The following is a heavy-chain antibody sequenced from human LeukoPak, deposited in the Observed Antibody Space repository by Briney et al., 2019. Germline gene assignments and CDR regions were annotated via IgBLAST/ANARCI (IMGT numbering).Heavy chain of an antibody. D-gene: IGHD2-21*01. CDR1: GFTFSSYW. J-gene: IGHJ6*03. CDR3: ARVPGDCGGDCYCYYYYYMDV. Sequence: PGGSLRLSCAASGFTFSSYWMSWVRQAPGKGLEWVANIKQDGSEKYYVDSVKGRFTISRDNAKNSLYLQMNSLRAEDTAVYYCARVPGDCGGDCYCYYYYYMDVWGKGTTVTVSS. CDR2: IKQDGSEK. V-gene: IGHV3-7*01.